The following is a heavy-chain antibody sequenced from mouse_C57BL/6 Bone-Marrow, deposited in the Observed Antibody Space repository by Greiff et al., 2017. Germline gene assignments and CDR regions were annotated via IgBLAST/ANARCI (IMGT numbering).Heavy chain of an antibody. CDR2: IRNKANNHAT. Sequence: EVKLVESGGGLVQPGGSMKLSCAASGFTFSDAWMDWVRQSPEKGLEWVADIRNKANNHATYYAESVQGRFTLSRDDSKSSVYLQMNSLRAEDTGIYYCTRGGYYAFFDYWGQGTTLTVSS. CDR1: GFTFSDAW. D-gene: IGHD2-3*01. J-gene: IGHJ2*01. CDR3: TRGGYYAFFDY. V-gene: IGHV6-6*01.